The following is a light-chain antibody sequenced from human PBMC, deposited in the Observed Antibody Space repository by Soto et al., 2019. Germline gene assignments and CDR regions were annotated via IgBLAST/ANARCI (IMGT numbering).Light chain of an antibody. J-gene: IGKJ3*01. CDR3: QRYGSTPYT. CDR2: AAS. Sequence: DIQMTQSPSSLSASIGDKITITCRASQGISDYLAWYQQKPGKVPNLLIYAASTLQSGVPSRFSGSGSGTDFTLTTSSLQSEDVATYYCQRYGSTPYTFGPGTKLDIK. V-gene: IGKV1-27*01. CDR1: QGISDY.